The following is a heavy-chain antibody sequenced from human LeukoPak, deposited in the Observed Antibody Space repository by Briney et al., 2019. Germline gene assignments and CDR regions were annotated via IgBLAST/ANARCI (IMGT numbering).Heavy chain of an antibody. D-gene: IGHD4-17*01. Sequence: GGSLRLSCAASGFTFSSYSMSWVRQAPGKGLEWVSSISSSSSYIYYADSVKGRFTISRDNAKNSLYLQMNSLRAEDTAVYYCARDHDYGVINAWGQGTLVTVSS. J-gene: IGHJ5*02. V-gene: IGHV3-21*01. CDR2: ISSSSSYI. CDR3: ARDHDYGVINA. CDR1: GFTFSSYS.